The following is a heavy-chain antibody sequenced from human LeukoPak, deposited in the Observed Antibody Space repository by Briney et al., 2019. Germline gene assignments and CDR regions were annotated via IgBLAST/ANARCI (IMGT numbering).Heavy chain of an antibody. CDR2: IYTSGST. J-gene: IGHJ5*02. CDR1: GGSISSGGYY. V-gene: IGHV4-61*02. CDR3: ARDYEGILYSP. D-gene: IGHD2-8*01. Sequence: PSQTLSLTCTVSGGSISSGGYYWSWIRQPAGKGLEWIGRIYTSGSTNYNPSLKSRVTMSVDTSKNQFSLKLSSVTAADTAVYYCARDYEGILYSPWGQGTLVTVSS.